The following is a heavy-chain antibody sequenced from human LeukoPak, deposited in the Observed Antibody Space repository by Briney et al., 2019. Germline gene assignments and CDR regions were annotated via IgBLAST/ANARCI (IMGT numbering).Heavy chain of an antibody. CDR2: ISSNGGST. CDR3: ARGNSFGTS. D-gene: IGHD3-10*01. J-gene: IGHJ5*02. Sequence: PGGSLRLSCAASGFTFSSYAMHWVRQAPGKGLEYVSAISSNGGSTYYANSVKGRFTISRDNSKNTLYLQMGSLRAEDTAVYYCARGNSFGTSWGQGTLVTVSS. CDR1: GFTFSSYA. V-gene: IGHV3-64*01.